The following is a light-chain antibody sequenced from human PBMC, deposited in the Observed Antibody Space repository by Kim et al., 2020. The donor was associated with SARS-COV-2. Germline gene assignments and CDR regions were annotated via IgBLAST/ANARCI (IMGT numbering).Light chain of an antibody. CDR3: QQGYDTPRT. CDR1: QTVTTY. J-gene: IGKJ1*01. Sequence: ASVGDRIRVTCHTSQTVTTYLNWYQHKSGTAPKLLIYSSSNLQSGVPSRFSGSGSGTDFTLTISGLQPEDFATYYCQQGYDTPRTFGQGTKVDIK. CDR2: SSS. V-gene: IGKV1-39*01.